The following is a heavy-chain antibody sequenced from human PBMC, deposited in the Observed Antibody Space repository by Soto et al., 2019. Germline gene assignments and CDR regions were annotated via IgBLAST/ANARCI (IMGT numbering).Heavy chain of an antibody. CDR3: ARDQRGRYCSGGSCNYYYYGMDV. CDR2: IGTAGDP. CDR1: GFTFSSYD. J-gene: IGHJ6*02. D-gene: IGHD2-15*01. Sequence: GGTLRLSCAASGFTFSSYDMHWVRQATGKGLEWVSAIGTAGDPYYPVSVKGRFTISRDNAKNSLYLQMNSLRAEDAAVYYCARDQRGRYCSGGSCNYYYYGMDVWGQGTTGTVS. V-gene: IGHV3-13*05.